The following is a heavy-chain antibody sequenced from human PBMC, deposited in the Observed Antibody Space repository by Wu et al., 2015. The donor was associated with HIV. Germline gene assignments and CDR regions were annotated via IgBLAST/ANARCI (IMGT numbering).Heavy chain of an antibody. V-gene: IGHV1-18*01. D-gene: IGHD5-24*01. CDR3: ARDRRAWWLQQNSYWFDP. J-gene: IGHJ5*02. CDR2: ISAYNGNT. Sequence: QVQLVQSGAEVKKPGASVKVSCKASGYTFTSYGISWVRQAPGQGLEWMGWISAYNGNTNYAQKLQGRVTMTTDTSTSTAYMELRSLRSDDTAVYYCARDRRAWWLQQNSYWFDPRGQGTLVTVSS. CDR1: GYTFTSYG.